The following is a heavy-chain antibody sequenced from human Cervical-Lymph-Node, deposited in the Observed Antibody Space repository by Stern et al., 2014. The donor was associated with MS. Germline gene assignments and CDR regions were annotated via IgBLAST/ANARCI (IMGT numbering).Heavy chain of an antibody. CDR1: GCSISSGDNY. CDR2: IHDSGGT. CDR3: ARVPDYGDAFFDY. J-gene: IGHJ4*02. Sequence: VQLQESGPGLVKPSQTLSLTCTVSGCSISSGDNYWSWIPQPPGQGPEWIGYIHDSGGTYFNPSLKRRATISADTSKNQLPVTLNSMAAADTDVYYCARVPDYGDAFFDYWGQGILVTVSS. D-gene: IGHD4-17*01. V-gene: IGHV4-30-4*01.